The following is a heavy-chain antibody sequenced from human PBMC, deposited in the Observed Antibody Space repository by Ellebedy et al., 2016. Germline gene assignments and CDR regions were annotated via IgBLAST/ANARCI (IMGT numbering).Heavy chain of an antibody. CDR1: GFTFSSYW. Sequence: GESLKISCVASGFTFSSYWIHWVRQAPGKGLEWVADIKPDGSVTYYVDYVRGRLTISRDNARSSVYLQLNSRRVEDTAVYHCARDLTASGTLDYWGRGTLVTVSS. J-gene: IGHJ4*02. D-gene: IGHD3-9*01. CDR2: IKPDGSVT. CDR3: ARDLTASGTLDY. V-gene: IGHV3-7*03.